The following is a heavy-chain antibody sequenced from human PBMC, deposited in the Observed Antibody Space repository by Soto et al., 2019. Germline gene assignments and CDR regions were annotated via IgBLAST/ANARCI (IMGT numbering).Heavy chain of an antibody. D-gene: IGHD6-19*01. V-gene: IGHV4-39*01. CDR1: GGSINSSGYF. CDR2: IYYSGST. Sequence: SETLSLTCSVSGGSINSSGYFWGWVRQPPGKGLEWIGSIYYSGSTYYNPSLRSRVAISVDTSKNQFSLKLSSVTAADTAVFYCARHYSSGSRNWFDPWGQGTLVTVSS. CDR3: ARHYSSGSRNWFDP. J-gene: IGHJ5*02.